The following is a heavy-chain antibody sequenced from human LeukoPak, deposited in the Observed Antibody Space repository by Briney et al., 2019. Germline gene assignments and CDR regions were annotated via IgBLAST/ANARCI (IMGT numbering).Heavy chain of an antibody. D-gene: IGHD2/OR15-2a*01. CDR2: IRQEGSDK. V-gene: IGHV3-7*01. CDR3: GTWVIPAPLAR. J-gene: IGHJ1*01. CDR1: GVTFRNYR. Sequence: GGSLRLSCAASGVTFRNYRMGWVRQAPGKGGGWGANIRQEGSDKYYVDSVKGGFTISRDNVQSSLYLQMNSEREEDSGVYYCGTWVIPAPLARWGQGTLVTVSS.